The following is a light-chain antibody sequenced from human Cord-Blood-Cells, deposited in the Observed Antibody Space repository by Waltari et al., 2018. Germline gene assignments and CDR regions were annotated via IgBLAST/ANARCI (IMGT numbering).Light chain of an antibody. J-gene: IGLJ2*01. V-gene: IGLV2-14*01. CDR2: EVI. CDR1: SSDVGGYNY. Sequence: QSALTQPASVSGSPGQSITISCTGTSSDVGGYNYVSWYQQHPGKAPKLMIYEVINRPSGFSNRFSGSKSGNTASLTISGLQAEDEADYYCSSYTSSSTLVFGGGTKLTVL. CDR3: SSYTSSSTLV.